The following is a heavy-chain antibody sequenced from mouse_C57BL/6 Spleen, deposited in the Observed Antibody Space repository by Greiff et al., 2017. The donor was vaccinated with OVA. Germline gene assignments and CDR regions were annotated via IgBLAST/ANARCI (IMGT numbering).Heavy chain of an antibody. CDR3: ARRGIYNKGDYAMDY. CDR2: IWSGGST. J-gene: IGHJ4*01. Sequence: QVQLKESGPGLVQPSQSLSITCTVSGFSLTSYGVHWVRQSPGKGLEWLGVIWSGGSTDYNAAFISRLSISKDNSKSQVFFKMNSLQADDTAIYYWARRGIYNKGDYAMDYWGQGTSVTVSS. CDR1: GFSLTSYG. V-gene: IGHV2-2*01. D-gene: IGHD6-1*01.